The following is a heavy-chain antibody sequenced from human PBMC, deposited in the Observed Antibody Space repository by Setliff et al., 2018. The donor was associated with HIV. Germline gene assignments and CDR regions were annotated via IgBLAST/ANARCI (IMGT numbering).Heavy chain of an antibody. V-gene: IGHV4-4*02. Sequence: PSETLSLTCAVSGGSISSSNWWSWVRQPPGKGLEWIGEIYHSGSTNYNPSLKSRVTISVDKSKNQFSPKLSSVTAADTAVYYCASHRGFWSGLDYWGQGTLVTVSS. CDR1: GGSISSSNW. CDR3: ASHRGFWSGLDY. CDR2: IYHSGST. J-gene: IGHJ4*02. D-gene: IGHD3-3*01.